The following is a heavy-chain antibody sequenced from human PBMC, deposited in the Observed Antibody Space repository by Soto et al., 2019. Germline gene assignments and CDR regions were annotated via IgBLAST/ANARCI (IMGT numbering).Heavy chain of an antibody. CDR2: INAHSGGT. CDR3: AKDLTRQLAYWLDP. V-gene: IGHV1-2*02. Sequence: VASVKVSWKASGFSFSGYYIRCLRQAPGQGLEWMGWINAHSGGTEYAQKFQGRVTLTRDTSIATAYLTLTSLTSDDMALYYCAKDLTRQLAYWLDPWGQGTQVTVSS. D-gene: IGHD6-6*01. CDR1: GFSFSGYY. J-gene: IGHJ5*02.